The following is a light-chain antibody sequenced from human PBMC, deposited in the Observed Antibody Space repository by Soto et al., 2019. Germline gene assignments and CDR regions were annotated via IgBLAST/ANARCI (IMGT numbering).Light chain of an antibody. CDR1: QSLVHNNGHTY. V-gene: IGKV2-30*02. CDR3: MQSTLWPYT. Sequence: DVLMTQSPLSLPVTLGQPASISCRSSQSLVHNNGHTYLNWFHQRPGQSPRLLIYLVSKRDSGVPDSVSGTGSFSDCKLKISRVEDEDVGTYYCMQSTLWPYTFGQATKLEIQ. CDR2: LVS. J-gene: IGKJ2*01.